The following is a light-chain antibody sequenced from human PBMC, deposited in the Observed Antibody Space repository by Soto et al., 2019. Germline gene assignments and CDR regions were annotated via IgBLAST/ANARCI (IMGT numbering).Light chain of an antibody. CDR2: GAS. V-gene: IGKV3-20*01. J-gene: IGKJ1*01. Sequence: EIVLTQSPGTLSLSPGERATLSCRASQSVSGSYLAWYQQKPGQAPRLLIYGASSRATGIPDRFSGSGSGTGFTLTISRLEPEDFAVYYFQQYASSLSFGQGTKVEIK. CDR1: QSVSGSY. CDR3: QQYASSLS.